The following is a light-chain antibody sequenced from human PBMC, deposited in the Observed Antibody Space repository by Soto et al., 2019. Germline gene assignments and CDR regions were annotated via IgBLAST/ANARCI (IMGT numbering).Light chain of an antibody. V-gene: IGKV3-11*01. CDR1: QSVSSS. Sequence: EIVLTQSPATLSLSPGERATLSCRASQSVSSSLAWYQQKPGQAPRLLIYDASNRATGIPVRFSGSGSGTDFTLTISSLEPEDFAVYYCQQRRNWPLTFGGGTKVEIK. CDR3: QQRRNWPLT. J-gene: IGKJ4*01. CDR2: DAS.